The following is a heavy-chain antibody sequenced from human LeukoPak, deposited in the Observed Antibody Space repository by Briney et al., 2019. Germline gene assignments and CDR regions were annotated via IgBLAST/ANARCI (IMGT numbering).Heavy chain of an antibody. CDR2: IYTSGST. Sequence: SETLSLTCTVSGGSISSYYWSWIRQPAGKGLEWIGRIYTSGSTNYNPSLKSRVTMSVDTSKNQFSLKLSSVTAADTAVYYCARDAYYYDSSGLVWAFDIWGQGTMVTVSS. V-gene: IGHV4-4*07. CDR1: GGSISSYY. J-gene: IGHJ3*02. D-gene: IGHD3-22*01. CDR3: ARDAYYYDSSGLVWAFDI.